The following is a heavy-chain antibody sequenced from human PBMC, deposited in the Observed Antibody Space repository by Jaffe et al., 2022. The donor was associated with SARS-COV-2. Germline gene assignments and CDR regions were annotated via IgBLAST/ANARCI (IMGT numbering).Heavy chain of an antibody. CDR1: GFTFSSYK. J-gene: IGHJ4*02. CDR3: AREDTVPGDFEF. CDR2: ISESGTAT. Sequence: EVHLVESGGGLVQPGGSLRLSCVASGFTFSSYKMHWVRQAPGKGLQWLSFISESGTATNYADSVRGRFTTSRDNAKNALYLQLNSLRAEDTAVYHCAREDTVPGDFEFWGLGTLVTVSS. V-gene: IGHV3-48*03. D-gene: IGHD2-2*01.